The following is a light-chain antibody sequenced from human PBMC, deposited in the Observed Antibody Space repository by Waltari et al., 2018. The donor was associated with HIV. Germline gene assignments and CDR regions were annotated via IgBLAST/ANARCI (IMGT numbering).Light chain of an antibody. CDR3: HQFYTTQYS. Sequence: DIVMTQSPDSLALSLDERATINYKYSQSVLYPSNNKNYLAWYQHKSGQPPKLLSNWGSTRESGVPDCFSGSGSGTDFTLTISCLQAEDVAVYYCHQFYTTQYSFGQGTKLEIK. CDR2: WGS. V-gene: IGKV4-1*01. J-gene: IGKJ2*03. CDR1: QSVLYPSNNKNY.